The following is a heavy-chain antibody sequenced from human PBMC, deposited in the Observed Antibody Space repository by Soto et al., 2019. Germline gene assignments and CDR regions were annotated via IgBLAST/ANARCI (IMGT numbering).Heavy chain of an antibody. CDR3: ARVPHY. CDR2: IYHSAST. Sequence: SETLSLTCAVSGGSISSGGYSWSWIRQPPGKGLELIGYIYHSASTYYNPSLKSRVTISVDRSKNQLSLKLSSVTAADTAVYYYARVPHYSGQGTLVTV. J-gene: IGHJ4*02. CDR1: GGSISSGGYS. V-gene: IGHV4-30-2*01.